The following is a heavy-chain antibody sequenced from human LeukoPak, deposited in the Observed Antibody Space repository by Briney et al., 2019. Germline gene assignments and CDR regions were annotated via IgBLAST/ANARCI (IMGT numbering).Heavy chain of an antibody. CDR1: GVTLSRYT. Sequence: GGCLRLSCAGSGVTLSRYTINGGRQAPRKGLEWVSSISGSGSYIYYADSLKGRFAISRDNSKNSLYLQMNSLRSEDTSVYFCARGTYYYESGGYYGTSDYWGQGTLVAVSS. V-gene: IGHV3-21*01. CDR2: ISGSGSYI. J-gene: IGHJ4*02. D-gene: IGHD3-22*01. CDR3: ARGTYYYESGGYYGTSDY.